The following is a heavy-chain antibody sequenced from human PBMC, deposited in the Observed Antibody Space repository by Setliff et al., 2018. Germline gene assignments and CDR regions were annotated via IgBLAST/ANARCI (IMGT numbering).Heavy chain of an antibody. CDR3: ARDVFPYHYEGAFDI. Sequence: VASVKVSCKASGYTFTSYGISWVRQAPGQGLEWMGWISAYNGNTNYAQKLQGRVTMTRDTSTSTVYMDMSSLRSGDTAVYYCARDVFPYHYEGAFDIWGQGTMVTVSS. D-gene: IGHD3-22*01. CDR2: ISAYNGNT. CDR1: GYTFTSYG. V-gene: IGHV1-18*01. J-gene: IGHJ3*02.